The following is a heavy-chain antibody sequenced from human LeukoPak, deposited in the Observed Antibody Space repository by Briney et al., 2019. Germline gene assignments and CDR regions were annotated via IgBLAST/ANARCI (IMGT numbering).Heavy chain of an antibody. Sequence: GGSLRLSCAASGFTFSSYWMSWVRQAPGKGLEWVANIKQDGSEKYYVDSVKGRFTISRDNAKNSLYLQMNSLRAEDTAVYHCARNAYYYGSGSPLGYWGQGTLVTVSS. CDR1: GFTFSSYW. J-gene: IGHJ4*02. V-gene: IGHV3-7*01. CDR3: ARNAYYYGSGSPLGY. D-gene: IGHD3-10*01. CDR2: IKQDGSEK.